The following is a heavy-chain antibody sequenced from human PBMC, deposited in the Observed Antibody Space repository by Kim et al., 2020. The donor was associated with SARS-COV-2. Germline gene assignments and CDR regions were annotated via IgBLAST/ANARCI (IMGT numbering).Heavy chain of an antibody. CDR1: GFTFSSYS. V-gene: IGHV3-48*02. J-gene: IGHJ3*02. Sequence: GGSLRLSCAASGFTFSSYSMNWVRQAPGKGLEWVSYISSSSSTIYYADSVKGRFTISRDNAKNSLYLQMNSLRDEDTAVYYCAREAELIAVAGLRVNDAFDIWGQGTMVTLSS. CDR3: AREAELIAVAGLRVNDAFDI. D-gene: IGHD6-19*01. CDR2: ISSSSSTI.